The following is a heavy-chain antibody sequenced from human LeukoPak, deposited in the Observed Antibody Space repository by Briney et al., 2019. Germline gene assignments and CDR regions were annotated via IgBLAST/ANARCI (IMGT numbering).Heavy chain of an antibody. Sequence: GGSLRLSCAASGFTFSSYSMNWVRQAPGKGLGWVSSISSSSSYIYYADSVKGRFTISRDNAKNSLYLQMNSLRAEDTAVYYCARQYGGNNPRVDYWGQGTLVTVSS. CDR3: ARQYGGNNPRVDY. J-gene: IGHJ4*02. V-gene: IGHV3-21*01. CDR2: ISSSSSYI. D-gene: IGHD4-23*01. CDR1: GFTFSSYS.